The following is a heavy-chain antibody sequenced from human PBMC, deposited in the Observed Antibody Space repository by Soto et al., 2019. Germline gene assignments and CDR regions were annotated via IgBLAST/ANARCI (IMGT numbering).Heavy chain of an antibody. J-gene: IGHJ5*02. D-gene: IGHD1-26*01. CDR3: ARFRYSGSRNWFDP. CDR1: GGSFSGYY. CDR2: INHSGST. Sequence: SETLSLTCAVYGGSFSGYYWSWIRQPPGKGLEWIGEINHSGSTNYNPSLKSRVTISVDTSKNQFSLKLSSVTAADTAVYYCARFRYSGSRNWFDPWGQGTLVTVSS. V-gene: IGHV4-34*01.